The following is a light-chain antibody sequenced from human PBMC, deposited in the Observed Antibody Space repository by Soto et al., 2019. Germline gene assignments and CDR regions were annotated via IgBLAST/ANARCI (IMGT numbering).Light chain of an antibody. CDR1: KSDIGVYDF. CDR3: KSYAGSNTYV. J-gene: IGLJ1*01. CDR2: EVV. Sequence: QSALTQPPSASGSPGQSVTISCTGTKSDIGVYDFVSWYQHHPGTAPRLIIYEVVQRPSGVPDRFSGSKSGNTASLTVSGLQAADEADDFCKSYAGSNTYVFGSGTKLTVL. V-gene: IGLV2-8*01.